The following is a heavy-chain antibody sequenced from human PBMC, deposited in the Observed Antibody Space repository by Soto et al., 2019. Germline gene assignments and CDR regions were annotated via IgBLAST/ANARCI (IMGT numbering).Heavy chain of an antibody. CDR2: ISSSSSYI. V-gene: IGHV3-21*01. Sequence: EVQLVESGGGLVKPGGSLRLSCAASGFTFSSYSMNWVRQAPGKGLEWVSSISSSSSYIYYADSVKGRFTISRDNAKNSLYLQMNSLRAEDTAVYYCARELTRDIVLMVDPQDYWGQGTLVTVSS. CDR3: ARELTRDIVLMVDPQDY. CDR1: GFTFSSYS. J-gene: IGHJ4*02. D-gene: IGHD2-8*01.